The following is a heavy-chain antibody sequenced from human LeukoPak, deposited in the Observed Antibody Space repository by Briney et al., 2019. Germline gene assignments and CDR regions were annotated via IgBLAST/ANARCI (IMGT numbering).Heavy chain of an antibody. J-gene: IGHJ6*02. V-gene: IGHV3-21*01. CDR3: AKDQSPYYYYGMDV. CDR1: GFTFDDYA. Sequence: SGGSLRLSCAASGFTFDDYAMHWVRQAPGKGLEWVSSVSSTSSYTYYADSVKGRFTISRDNAKNSLYLQMNSLRVEDTAVYYCAKDQSPYYYYGMDVWGQGTTVTVSS. CDR2: VSSTSSYT.